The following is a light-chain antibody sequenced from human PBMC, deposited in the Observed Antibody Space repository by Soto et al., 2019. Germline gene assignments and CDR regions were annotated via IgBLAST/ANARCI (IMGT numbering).Light chain of an antibody. V-gene: IGKV1-5*03. J-gene: IGKJ2*01. CDR1: QNIYTW. CDR2: KAS. Sequence: HVTQSPSTLAASVGDRVTITCRASQNIYTWLAWYQQKPGIAPKLLIHKASTLESGVPSRFSGSGYGTEFTHTISSLQPDDFATYYCQQYNTYSYTFGQGTKVDIK. CDR3: QQYNTYSYT.